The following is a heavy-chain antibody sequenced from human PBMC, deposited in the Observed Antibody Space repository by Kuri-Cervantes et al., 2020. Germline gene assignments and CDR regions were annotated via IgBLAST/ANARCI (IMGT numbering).Heavy chain of an antibody. V-gene: IGHV3-30*18. CDR3: AKREQAAYGGFDY. Sequence: GGFLRLSCAASGFTFSSYAMHWVRQAPGKGLEWVAFISYDGTNQYYVDSVKGRFTISRDNSKNTVYLQMDSLRADDTAVYYCAKREQAAYGGFDYWGQGTLVTVSS. J-gene: IGHJ4*02. CDR1: GFTFSSYA. D-gene: IGHD4-23*01. CDR2: ISYDGTNQ.